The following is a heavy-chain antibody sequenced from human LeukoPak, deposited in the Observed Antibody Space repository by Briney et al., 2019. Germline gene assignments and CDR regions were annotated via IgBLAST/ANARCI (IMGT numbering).Heavy chain of an antibody. D-gene: IGHD5-24*01. Sequence: GGSLRLPYAASGFAFSSYWMSWVRQAPGRGLEWVANIKHDGSEKYYVDSVKGRFTMSRDNTKNSPYLEMNSLRAEDAAVYYCARGRGEGYHYRSPFDYWGQGTLVTVSS. J-gene: IGHJ4*02. CDR3: ARGRGEGYHYRSPFDY. CDR1: GFAFSSYW. CDR2: IKHDGSEK. V-gene: IGHV3-7*01.